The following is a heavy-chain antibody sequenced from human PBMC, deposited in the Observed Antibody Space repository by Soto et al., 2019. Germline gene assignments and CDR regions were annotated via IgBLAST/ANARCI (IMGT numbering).Heavy chain of an antibody. CDR1: GFSLSNARMG. J-gene: IGHJ5*02. D-gene: IGHD1-26*01. Sequence: QVTLKESGPVLVKPTETLTLTCTVSGFSLSNARMGVSWIRQPPGKALEWLAHIFSNDEKSYSTSLKSRLTISKDASNSQVVLTMANMDPLDTAPYYCARIWWEYEPPWFDPWGQGALVTVSS. CDR3: ARIWWEYEPPWFDP. CDR2: IFSNDEK. V-gene: IGHV2-26*01.